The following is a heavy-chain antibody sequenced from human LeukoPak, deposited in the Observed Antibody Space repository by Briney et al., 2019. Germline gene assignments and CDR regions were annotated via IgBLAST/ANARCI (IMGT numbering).Heavy chain of an antibody. CDR3: ASQLGGTTFH. D-gene: IGHD1/OR15-1a*01. CDR1: GVSINTYF. Sequence: SETLSLTCTVSGVSINTYFWSWIRQPPGKGLEWIGYVYYNGTTNYNPSLKSRVSISLDTSKNQFSLRLNSVTAAETAVYYCASQLGGTTFHWGQGTLVTVSS. V-gene: IGHV4-59*01. J-gene: IGHJ4*02. CDR2: VYYNGTT.